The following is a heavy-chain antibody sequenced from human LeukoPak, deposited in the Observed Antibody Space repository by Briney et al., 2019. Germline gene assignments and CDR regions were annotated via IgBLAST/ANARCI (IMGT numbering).Heavy chain of an antibody. CDR1: GYTFTSYG. CDR2: ISAYNGNT. J-gene: IGHJ4*02. CDR3: ARVRGRAAEIIWFGELLEALDY. V-gene: IGHV1-18*01. D-gene: IGHD3-10*01. Sequence: GASVKVSCKASGYTFTSYGISWVRQAPGQGLEWMGWISAYNGNTNYAQKLQGRVTMTTDTSTSTAYMELRSLRSDDTAVYYCARVRGRAAEIIWFGELLEALDYWGQGTLVTVSS.